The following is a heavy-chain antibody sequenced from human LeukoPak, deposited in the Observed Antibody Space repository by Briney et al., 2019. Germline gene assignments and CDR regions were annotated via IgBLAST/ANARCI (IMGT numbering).Heavy chain of an antibody. V-gene: IGHV1-2*02. CDR1: GYTFTGYY. CDR3: ARPEKGYSGSYRGGAFDI. CDR2: INPNSGGT. J-gene: IGHJ3*02. D-gene: IGHD1-26*01. Sequence: ASVKVSCEASGYTFTGYYMHWVRQAPGQGLEWMGWINPNSGGTNYAQKFQGRVTMTRDTSISTAYMELSRLRSDDTAVYYCARPEKGYSGSYRGGAFDIWGQGTMVTVSS.